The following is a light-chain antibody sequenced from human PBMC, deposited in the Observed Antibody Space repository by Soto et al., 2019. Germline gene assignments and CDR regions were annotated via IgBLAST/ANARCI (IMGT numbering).Light chain of an antibody. V-gene: IGLV2-14*03. CDR1: SSDVGGYNY. CDR2: DVS. Sequence: QSALTQPASVTGSPGQSITISCTETSSDVGGYNYVSWYQQHPGEAPKLMIYDVSDRPSGVSNRFSASKSGNTASLTISGLQPEDEADYFCCSYTSSSTPWVFGTGTKVTV. CDR3: CSYTSSSTPWV. J-gene: IGLJ1*01.